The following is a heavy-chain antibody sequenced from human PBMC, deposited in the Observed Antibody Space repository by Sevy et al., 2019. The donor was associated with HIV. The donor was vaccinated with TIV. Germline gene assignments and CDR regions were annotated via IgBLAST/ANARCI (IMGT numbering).Heavy chain of an antibody. Sequence: GGSLRLSCAASGLTFSDYYMNWIRQAPGKGLEWVSTISGRSSYIHYADSVRGRFTISRDNAKNSLYLQMNSLRVDDTAVYFCARDRGCSSTSCLLYFDSSGQRALVTVSS. D-gene: IGHD2-2*01. CDR2: ISGRSSYI. CDR3: ARDRGCSSTSCLLYFDS. CDR1: GLTFSDYY. J-gene: IGHJ4*02. V-gene: IGHV3-21*01.